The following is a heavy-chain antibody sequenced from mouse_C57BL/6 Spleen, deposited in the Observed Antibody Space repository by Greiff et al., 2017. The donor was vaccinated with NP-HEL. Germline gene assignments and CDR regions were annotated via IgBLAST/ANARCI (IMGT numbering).Heavy chain of an antibody. V-gene: IGHV1-18*01. CDR3: ARFDYDASFYAMDY. D-gene: IGHD2-4*01. Sequence: EVKLVESGPELVKPGASVKIPCKASGYTFTDYNMDWVKQSHGKSLEWIGDINPNNGGTIYNQKFKGKATLTVDKSSSTAYMELRSLTSEDTAVYYCARFDYDASFYAMDYWGQGTSVTVSS. CDR1: GYTFTDYN. CDR2: INPNNGGT. J-gene: IGHJ4*01.